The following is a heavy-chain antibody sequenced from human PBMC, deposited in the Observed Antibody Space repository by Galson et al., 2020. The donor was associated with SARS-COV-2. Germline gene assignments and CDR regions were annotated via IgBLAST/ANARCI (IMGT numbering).Heavy chain of an antibody. CDR2: IDGGGGST. CDR1: GFTFSSYA. V-gene: IGHV3-23*01. Sequence: SCAASGFTFSSYAMTWVRQAPGKGLEWVSGIDGGGGSTYYADSVKGRFTISRDNSKNTLYLQMNSLRAEDTAVYYCAKRTTYSGSYFDYWGQGTLVTVSS. D-gene: IGHD1-26*01. J-gene: IGHJ4*02. CDR3: AKRTTYSGSYFDY.